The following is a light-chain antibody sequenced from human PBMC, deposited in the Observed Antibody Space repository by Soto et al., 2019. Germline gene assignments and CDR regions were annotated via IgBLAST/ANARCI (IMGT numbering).Light chain of an antibody. CDR1: NSDIGTYIY. J-gene: IGLJ2*01. Sequence: QSVLTQPASVSGSPGQSITISCTGTNSDIGTYIYVSWYQQHPGKAPKLLIYDVSNRPSGVSNRFSGSKSGNTASLTISGLQAEDEADYYCSSYTASRTKFGGVTKLTVL. CDR2: DVS. CDR3: SSYTASRTK. V-gene: IGLV2-14*01.